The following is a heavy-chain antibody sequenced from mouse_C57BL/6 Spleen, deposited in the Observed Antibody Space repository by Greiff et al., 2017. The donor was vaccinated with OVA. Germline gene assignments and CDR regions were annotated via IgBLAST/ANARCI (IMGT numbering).Heavy chain of an antibody. J-gene: IGHJ4*01. Sequence: VKLQESGAELVRPGTSVKVSCKASGYAFTNYLIEWVKQRPGQGLEWIGVINPGSGGTNYNEKFKGKATLTADKSSSTAYMQLSSLTSEDSAVYFCARRRGHYYAMDYWGQGTSVTVSS. CDR3: ARRRGHYYAMDY. V-gene: IGHV1-54*01. CDR1: GYAFTNYL. CDR2: INPGSGGT.